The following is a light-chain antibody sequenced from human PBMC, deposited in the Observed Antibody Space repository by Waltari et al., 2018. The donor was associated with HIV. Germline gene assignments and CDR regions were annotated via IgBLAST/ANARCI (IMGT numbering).Light chain of an antibody. Sequence: QSVLTQPPSASGTPGQRVTISCSGSRSNIGTSAVNWYQRLPGTAPKFLRNGNEERPAGIPDRFSGSKSGTSASLAIRGLRSEDEGDYYCAAWDDNLNGWVFGGWTKLTVL. CDR2: GNE. CDR3: AAWDDNLNGWV. CDR1: RSNIGTSA. V-gene: IGLV1-44*01. J-gene: IGLJ3*02.